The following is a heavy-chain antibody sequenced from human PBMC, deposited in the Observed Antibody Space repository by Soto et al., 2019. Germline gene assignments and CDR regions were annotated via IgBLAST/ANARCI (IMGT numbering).Heavy chain of an antibody. CDR2: IYYTGST. V-gene: IGHV4-59*01. J-gene: IGHJ4*02. Sequence: SETLSLTCSFSGGSSSDYYWSWIRQPPGKGLEWIAHIYYTGSTYYNPSLESRVTISLDTSKSQFSLKLSSVTAADTAVYYCATAGNTFAENYFDYWSQGTLVTVSS. CDR1: GGSSSDYY. CDR3: ATAGNTFAENYFDY.